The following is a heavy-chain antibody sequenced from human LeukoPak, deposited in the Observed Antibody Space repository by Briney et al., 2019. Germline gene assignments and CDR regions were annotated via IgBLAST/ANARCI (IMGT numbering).Heavy chain of an antibody. CDR3: AREGRYISGWYYFGY. V-gene: IGHV3-33*01. Sequence: GGSLRLSCAASGFTFSSYGMHWVRQAPGKGLEWVAVIWSDASNKYYADSVKGRFTISRDNSKNTLYLQMNSLRAEDTAVYYCAREGRYISGWYYFGYWGQGTLVTVSS. J-gene: IGHJ4*02. D-gene: IGHD6-19*01. CDR2: IWSDASNK. CDR1: GFTFSSYG.